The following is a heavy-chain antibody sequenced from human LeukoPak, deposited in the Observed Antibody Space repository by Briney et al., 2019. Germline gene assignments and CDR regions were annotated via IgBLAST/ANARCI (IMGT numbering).Heavy chain of an antibody. CDR1: GGSISSSSYY. D-gene: IGHD5-12*01. J-gene: IGHJ4*02. V-gene: IGHV4-39*01. CDR2: IYYSGST. CDR3: ARQGLYSGYYFDY. Sequence: PSETLSLTCTVSGGSISSSSYYWGWIRQPPGKGLEWIGSIYYSGSTYYNPSLKSRVTISVDTSKNQFSLKLTSVTAADTAVYYCARQGLYSGYYFDYWGQGTLVTVSS.